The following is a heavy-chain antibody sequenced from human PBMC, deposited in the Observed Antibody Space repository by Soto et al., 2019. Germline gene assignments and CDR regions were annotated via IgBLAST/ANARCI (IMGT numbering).Heavy chain of an antibody. V-gene: IGHV3-30-3*01. CDR3: ARDPLVGAPDYFDY. D-gene: IGHD1-26*01. J-gene: IGHJ4*02. CDR1: GFTFSNYP. CDR2: ISYDATTK. Sequence: QVQLVESGGGVVQPGRSLRLSCAASGFTFSNYPLHWVRQAPGKGLEWVAVISYDATTKYYADSVKDRFTISRDNSKNTLYLQMNSLRAEDTAVYYCARDPLVGAPDYFDYWGQGTLVTVSS.